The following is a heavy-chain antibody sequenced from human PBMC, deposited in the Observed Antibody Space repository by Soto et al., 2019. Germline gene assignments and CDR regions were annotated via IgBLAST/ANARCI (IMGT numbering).Heavy chain of an antibody. D-gene: IGHD6-6*01. Sequence: AGSLRLSCAASGFTFSSYAMSWVRQAPGKGLEWVSAISGSGDSTYYADSVKGRFTISRDNSKNTLYLRMNSLRAEDTAVYSWAKTGGSARPQIYYYGMDVWGQGTTVTVSS. V-gene: IGHV3-23*01. CDR1: GFTFSSYA. CDR2: ISGSGDST. J-gene: IGHJ6*02. CDR3: AKTGGSARPQIYYYGMDV.